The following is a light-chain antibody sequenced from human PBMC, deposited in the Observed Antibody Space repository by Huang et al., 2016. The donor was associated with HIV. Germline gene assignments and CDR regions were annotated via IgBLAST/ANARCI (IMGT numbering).Light chain of an antibody. Sequence: DIQMTQSPSSVSASVGDRVTITCRASQDIGYWLAWYQQKPGLAPKLLSYAASSLQSGVPARFSGSVSGTDFTLTISRLQPEDFATYFCQQANTFPLTFAGGTKVEIK. CDR3: QQANTFPLT. V-gene: IGKV1-12*01. CDR1: QDIGYW. CDR2: AAS. J-gene: IGKJ4*01.